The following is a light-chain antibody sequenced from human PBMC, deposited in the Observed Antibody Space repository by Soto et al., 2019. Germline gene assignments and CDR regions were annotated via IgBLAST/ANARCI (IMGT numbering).Light chain of an antibody. Sequence: DIQMTQSPSSLSASVGDRVTITCRASQSIGIYLNWYQQEPGKAPKLLIYAASTLQSGVPLRFSGSGSGTDFTLSIGSLQPEDFATYFCQQSYTTPITFGQGTRLEIK. CDR1: QSIGIY. V-gene: IGKV1-39*01. CDR2: AAS. J-gene: IGKJ5*01. CDR3: QQSYTTPIT.